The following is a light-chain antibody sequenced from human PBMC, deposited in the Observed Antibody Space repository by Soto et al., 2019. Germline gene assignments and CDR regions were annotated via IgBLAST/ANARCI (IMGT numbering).Light chain of an antibody. CDR3: CSYAGTYTGI. CDR2: DVT. J-gene: IGLJ2*01. CDR1: SNNVGGYNY. Sequence: QSALTQPRSVSGSPGQSVTISCTGASNNVGGYNYVSWYQHHPGKVPQLIIYDVTKRPSGVPDRFSGSKSGNTASPTISGLQVEDEADYYCCSYAGTYTGIFGGGTKLTVL. V-gene: IGLV2-11*01.